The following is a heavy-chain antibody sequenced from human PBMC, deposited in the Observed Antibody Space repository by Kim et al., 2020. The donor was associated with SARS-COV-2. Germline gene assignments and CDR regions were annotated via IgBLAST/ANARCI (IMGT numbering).Heavy chain of an antibody. CDR3: ARAFSFYYMDV. D-gene: IGHD3-3*01. J-gene: IGHJ6*03. V-gene: IGHV3-33*01. CDR1: GFAFSTYD. Sequence: GGSLRLSCAASGFAFSTYDMHWVRQAPGKGLEWVSIIWHDGSNKYYGDSVKGRFTISRDNSKNTLFLQMNSLRAEDTAVYYCARAFSFYYMDVWGKGTTVTVS. CDR2: IWHDGSNK.